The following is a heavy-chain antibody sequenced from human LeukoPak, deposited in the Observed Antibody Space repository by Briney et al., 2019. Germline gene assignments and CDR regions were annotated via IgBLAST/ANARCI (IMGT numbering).Heavy chain of an antibody. V-gene: IGHV4-59*01. CDR3: ARGGTTVTPGLLWFDP. J-gene: IGHJ5*02. CDR1: GDSISSYY. CDR2: IHYSGSA. Sequence: SETLSLTCTVSGDSISSYYWSWIRQPPGKGLEWIGYIHYSGSAKYNPSLKSRVTISVDTSKNQFSLKLSSVTAADTAVYYCARGGTTVTPGLLWFDPWGQGTLVTVSS. D-gene: IGHD4-17*01.